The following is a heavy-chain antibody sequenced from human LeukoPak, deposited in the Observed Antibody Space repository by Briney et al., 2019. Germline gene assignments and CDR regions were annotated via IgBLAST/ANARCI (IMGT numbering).Heavy chain of an antibody. CDR3: ARGRPRGFSPYYFDY. J-gene: IGHJ4*02. CDR1: GGSISSSSYY. CDR2: IYYSGST. Sequence: PSETLSLTCTVSGGSISSSSYYWGWIRQPPGKGLEWIGSIYYSGSTYYNPSLKSRVTISGDTSKNQFSLKLSSVTAADTAVYYCARGRPRGFSPYYFDYWGQGTLVTVSS. D-gene: IGHD3-3*01. V-gene: IGHV4-39*07.